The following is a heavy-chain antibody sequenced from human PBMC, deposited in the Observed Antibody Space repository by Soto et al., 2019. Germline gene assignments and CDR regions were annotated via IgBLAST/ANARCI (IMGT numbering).Heavy chain of an antibody. Sequence: QVQLQESGPGLVKPSQTLSLTCTVSGGSISSGGYYWSWIRQHPGKGLEWIGYIYYSGSTYYNPSLKSRVTISVDTSKNQFSLKLSSLTAADTAVYYCARGRRGHTVTPLGYWGQGTLVTVSS. CDR3: ARGRRGHTVTPLGY. CDR2: IYYSGST. J-gene: IGHJ4*02. V-gene: IGHV4-31*03. D-gene: IGHD4-17*01. CDR1: GGSISSGGYY.